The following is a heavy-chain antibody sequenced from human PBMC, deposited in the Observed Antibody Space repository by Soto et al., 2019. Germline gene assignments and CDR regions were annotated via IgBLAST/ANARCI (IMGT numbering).Heavy chain of an antibody. D-gene: IGHD6-13*01. CDR1: GFTFGDYA. V-gene: IGHV3-49*03. Sequence: GGSLRLSCTASGFTFGDYAMSWFRQAPGKGLEWVGFIRSKAYGGTTEYAASVKGRFTISRDDSKSIAYLQMNSLKTEDTAVYYCTRDRYSSSWYDGNWFDPWGQGTLVTVSS. CDR2: IRSKAYGGTT. J-gene: IGHJ5*02. CDR3: TRDRYSSSWYDGNWFDP.